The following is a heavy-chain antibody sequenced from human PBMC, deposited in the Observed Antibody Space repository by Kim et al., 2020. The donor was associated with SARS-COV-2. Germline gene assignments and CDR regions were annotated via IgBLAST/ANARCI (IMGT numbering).Heavy chain of an antibody. V-gene: IGHV1-18*01. CDR1: GYTFTSYG. J-gene: IGHJ6*02. CDR2: ISAYNGNT. D-gene: IGHD6-13*01. CDR3: ARAGIAAAGIEVYYYYGMDV. Sequence: ASVKVSCKASGYTFTSYGISWVRQAPGQGLEWMGWISAYNGNTNYAQKLQGRVTMTTDTSTSTAYMDLRSLRSDDTAVYYCARAGIAAAGIEVYYYYGMDVWGQGTTVTVS.